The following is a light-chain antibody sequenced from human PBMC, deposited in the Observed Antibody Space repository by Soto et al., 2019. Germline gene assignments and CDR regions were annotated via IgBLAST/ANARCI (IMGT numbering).Light chain of an antibody. J-gene: IGLJ1*01. CDR3: CSYTSSRTYV. CDR2: DVS. Sequence: LTQPASVSGSPGQWITISCTGTSSDVLPYNYVSWYQQHPGKAPRLMIYDVSNRPSGVSNRFSGSKSGNTASLSFSGLQAEDEADYYCCSYTSSRTYVFGTGTKVTVL. V-gene: IGLV2-14*01. CDR1: SSDVLPYNY.